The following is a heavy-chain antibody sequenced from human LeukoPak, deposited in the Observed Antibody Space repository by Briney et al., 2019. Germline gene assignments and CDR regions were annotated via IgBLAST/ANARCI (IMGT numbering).Heavy chain of an antibody. V-gene: IGHV4-39*07. CDR2: IYYSGST. J-gene: IGHJ5*02. Sequence: SETLSLTCTVSGGSISSSSYYWGWIRQPPGKGLEWIGSIYYSGSTYYNPSLKSRVTISVDTSKNQFSLKLSSVTAADTAVYYCAIIVVPSGNWFDPWGQGTLVTVSS. D-gene: IGHD1-26*01. CDR1: GGSISSSSYY. CDR3: AIIVVPSGNWFDP.